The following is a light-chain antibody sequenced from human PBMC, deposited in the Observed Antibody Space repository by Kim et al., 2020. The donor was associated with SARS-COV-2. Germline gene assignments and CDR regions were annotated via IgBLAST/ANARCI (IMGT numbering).Light chain of an antibody. Sequence: QSALTQPPSASGSPGQSVTISCTGTSSDLGGYKYVSWYQQYPGKAPKLMIYEVIKRPSGVPDRFSGSKSGNTASLTVSGLQAEDEADYYCCSYGGSNNLIFGGGTQLTVL. V-gene: IGLV2-8*01. CDR1: SSDLGGYKY. J-gene: IGLJ2*01. CDR2: EVI. CDR3: CSYGGSNNLI.